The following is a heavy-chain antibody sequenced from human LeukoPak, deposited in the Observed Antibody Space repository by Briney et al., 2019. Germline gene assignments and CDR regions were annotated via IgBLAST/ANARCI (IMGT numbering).Heavy chain of an antibody. CDR1: GFTFSSYS. Sequence: PGGSLRLSCVASGFTFSSYSMNWVRQAPGKGLEWVSSISSSSSYKYYTDSVKGRFTISRDNAKNSLYLQMNSLRAEATAVYYCARSAAGTYYWGQGTLVTVSS. J-gene: IGHJ4*02. V-gene: IGHV3-21*01. CDR2: ISSSSSYK. CDR3: ARSAAGTYY. D-gene: IGHD1-1*01.